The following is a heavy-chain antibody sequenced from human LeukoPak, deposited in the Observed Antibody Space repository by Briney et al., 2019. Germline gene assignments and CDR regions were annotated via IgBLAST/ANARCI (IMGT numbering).Heavy chain of an antibody. D-gene: IGHD1-26*01. CDR1: GFTFSGFW. CDR2: ISYDGSNK. J-gene: IGHJ4*02. CDR3: ARERQSYDY. Sequence: GGSLRLSCAASGFTFSGFWMHWVRQAPGKGLEWVAVISYDGSNKYYADSVKGRFTISRDNSKNTLYLQMNSLRAEDTAVYYCARERQSYDYWGQGTLVTVSS. V-gene: IGHV3-30-3*01.